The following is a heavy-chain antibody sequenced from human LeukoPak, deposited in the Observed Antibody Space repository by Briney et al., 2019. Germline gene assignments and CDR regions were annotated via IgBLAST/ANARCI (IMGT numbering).Heavy chain of an antibody. CDR2: ISSSGSTI. V-gene: IGHV3-11*04. CDR3: ARDRYFGDIVVVVGY. J-gene: IGHJ4*02. D-gene: IGHD2-15*01. CDR1: GFTFSDYY. Sequence: GSLRLSCAASGFTFSDYYMSWIRQAPGKGLEWVSYISSSGSTIYYADSVKGRFTISRDNAKNSLYLQMNSLRAEDTAVYYCARDRYFGDIVVVVGYWGQGTLVTVSS.